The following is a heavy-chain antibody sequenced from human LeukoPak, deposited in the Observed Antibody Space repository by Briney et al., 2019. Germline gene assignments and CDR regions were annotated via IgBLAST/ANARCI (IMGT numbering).Heavy chain of an antibody. Sequence: APVKVSCKASGYTFTSYGISWVRQAPGQGLEWMGWISAYNGNTNYAQKLQGRVTMTTDTSTSTAYMELSRLRSDDTAVYYCASGRDYGDERGAFDIWGQGTMVTVSS. CDR1: GYTFTSYG. V-gene: IGHV1-18*01. CDR3: ASGRDYGDERGAFDI. D-gene: IGHD4-17*01. J-gene: IGHJ3*02. CDR2: ISAYNGNT.